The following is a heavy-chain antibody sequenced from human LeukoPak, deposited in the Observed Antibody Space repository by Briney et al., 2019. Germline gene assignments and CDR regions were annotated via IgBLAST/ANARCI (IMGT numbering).Heavy chain of an antibody. D-gene: IGHD6-19*01. V-gene: IGHV1-18*01. CDR3: ARDNPYSSGSDY. J-gene: IGHJ4*02. Sequence: ASVKVSCKASGYTFTSYGISWVRQAPGQGLEWMGWISAYNGNTNYAQKLQGRVTMTTDTSTSTAYKELRSLRSDDTAVYYCARDNPYSSGSDYWGQGTLVTVSS. CDR1: GYTFTSYG. CDR2: ISAYNGNT.